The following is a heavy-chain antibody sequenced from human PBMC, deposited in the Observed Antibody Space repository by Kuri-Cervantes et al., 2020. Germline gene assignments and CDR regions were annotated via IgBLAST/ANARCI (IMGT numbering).Heavy chain of an antibody. Sequence: ASVKVSCKASGYTFTSYDINWVRQATGQGLEWMGWMNPNSGNTGYAQKFQGRVTMTRNTSISTAYLELRSLRSDDTAVYYCARPNWNGNYYYMDIWGKGTAVTVSS. CDR2: MNPNSGNT. D-gene: IGHD1-1*01. J-gene: IGHJ6*03. CDR3: ARPNWNGNYYYMDI. CDR1: GYTFTSYD. V-gene: IGHV1-8*02.